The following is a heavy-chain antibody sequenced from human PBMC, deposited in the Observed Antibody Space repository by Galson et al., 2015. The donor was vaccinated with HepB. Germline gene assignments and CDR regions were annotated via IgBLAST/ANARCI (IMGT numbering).Heavy chain of an antibody. CDR1: GFTFSSYE. J-gene: IGHJ4*02. CDR3: ALCSGGSLVLRY. V-gene: IGHV3-48*03. D-gene: IGHD2-15*01. CDR2: ISSSGSPI. Sequence: SLRLSCAASGFTFSSYEMNWVRQAPGKGLEWISYISSSGSPIYYADSVKGRFTISRDNAKNSLYLQMNSLRAEDTAVYYCALCSGGSLVLRYWGQGTLVTVSS.